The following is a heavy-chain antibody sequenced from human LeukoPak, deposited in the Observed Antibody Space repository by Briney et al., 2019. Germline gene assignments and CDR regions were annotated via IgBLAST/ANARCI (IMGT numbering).Heavy chain of an antibody. CDR2: IYYSGST. D-gene: IGHD3-22*01. CDR1: GGSISNYY. CDR3: ARRGHYDSSGYPFDY. Sequence: SETLSLTCTVSGGSISNYYWSWIRQPPGKGLEWIGYIYYSGSTNYNPSLKSRVTISVDTSKNQFSLKLSSVTAADTAVYYCARRGHYDSSGYPFDYWGQGTLVTVSS. J-gene: IGHJ4*02. V-gene: IGHV4-59*08.